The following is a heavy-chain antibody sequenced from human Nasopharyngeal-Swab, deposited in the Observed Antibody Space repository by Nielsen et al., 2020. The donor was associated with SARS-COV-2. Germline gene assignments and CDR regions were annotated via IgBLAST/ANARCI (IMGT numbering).Heavy chain of an antibody. Sequence: ASVKVSCKASAYTFTIYAMHLVLQAPGQSLEWMGWINADNGNTKYSQKFQGRVTSTRDTSASTSYMELSSLRSEDTAVYYCARVEAGYIRGGTYDYYGMDAWGQGTTVTVSS. CDR1: AYTFTIYA. V-gene: IGHV1-3*01. J-gene: IGHJ6*02. CDR2: INADNGNT. D-gene: IGHD5-12*01. CDR3: ARVEAGYIRGGTYDYYGMDA.